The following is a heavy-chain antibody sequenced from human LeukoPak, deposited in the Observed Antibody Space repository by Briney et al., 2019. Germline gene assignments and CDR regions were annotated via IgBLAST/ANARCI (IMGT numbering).Heavy chain of an antibody. CDR2: IRYDGSNK. Sequence: GGSLRLSCAASGFTFSSYGMHWVRQAPGKGLEWVAFIRYDGSNKYYADSVKGRFTISRDNSKNTLYLQMSSLRAEDAAVYYCAKGPGYCSSTNCYYFDYWGQGTLVAVSS. D-gene: IGHD2-2*01. CDR3: AKGPGYCSSTNCYYFDY. J-gene: IGHJ4*02. V-gene: IGHV3-30*02. CDR1: GFTFSSYG.